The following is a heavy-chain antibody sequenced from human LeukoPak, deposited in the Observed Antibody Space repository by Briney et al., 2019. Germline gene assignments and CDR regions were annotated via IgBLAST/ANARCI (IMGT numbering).Heavy chain of an antibody. CDR1: GGSINGYF. CDR2: IYYNGNT. Sequence: SETLSLTCTVSGGSINGYFWSWIRQPPGKGLEWIGYIYYNGNTNYNPSLKSRVTISVDMSKNQFSLQLSSVTAADTAVYYCARAHDSSGYYYESYLKLGYWGQGTLVTVSS. D-gene: IGHD3-22*01. J-gene: IGHJ4*02. CDR3: ARAHDSSGYYYESYLKLGY. V-gene: IGHV4-59*01.